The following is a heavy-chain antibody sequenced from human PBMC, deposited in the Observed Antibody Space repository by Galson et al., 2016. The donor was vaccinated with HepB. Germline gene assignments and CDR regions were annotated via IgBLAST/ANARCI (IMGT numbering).Heavy chain of an antibody. CDR2: VNGGGYT. V-gene: IGHV4-4*02. Sequence: SETLSLTCAVSGDSMSHHEWWTWVRQPPGKGLEWIGEVNGGGYTHFHPSLASRVTISIDKSESHFSLRLRSVTAADTAVYYCATRVGRKPHWGQGSLVTVTS. J-gene: IGHJ1*01. CDR1: GDSMSHHEW. D-gene: IGHD1-26*01. CDR3: ATRVGRKPH.